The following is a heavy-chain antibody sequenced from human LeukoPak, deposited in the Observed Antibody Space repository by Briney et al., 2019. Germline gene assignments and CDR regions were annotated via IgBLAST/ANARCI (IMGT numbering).Heavy chain of an antibody. D-gene: IGHD3-3*01. CDR1: GFTFNNFA. V-gene: IGHV3-21*01. CDR3: ARVGLRFLEWDYYYYYMDV. CDR2: IIGSGGST. J-gene: IGHJ6*03. Sequence: GGSLRLSCVGSGFTFNNFAMDWVRLTPRKGLQWVSGIIGSGGSTYYADSVKGRFTISRDNAKNSLYLQMNSLRAEDTAVYYCARVGLRFLEWDYYYYYMDVWGKGTTVTVSS.